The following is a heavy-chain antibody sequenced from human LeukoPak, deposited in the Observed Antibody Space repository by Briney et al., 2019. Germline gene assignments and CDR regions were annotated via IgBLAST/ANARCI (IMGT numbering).Heavy chain of an antibody. CDR2: IRSKANNYAT. J-gene: IGHJ6*03. Sequence: GGSLRLSCAASGFTFSDSSIPWVRQASGKGLEWVGRIRSKANNYATAYAASVKGRFTISRDDSKNTAYLQMNSLKTEDTAVYYCTRQGMECSSTSCHYYYYYIDVWGKGTTVTVSS. CDR3: TRQGMECSSTSCHYYYYYIDV. V-gene: IGHV3-73*01. CDR1: GFTFSDSS. D-gene: IGHD2-2*01.